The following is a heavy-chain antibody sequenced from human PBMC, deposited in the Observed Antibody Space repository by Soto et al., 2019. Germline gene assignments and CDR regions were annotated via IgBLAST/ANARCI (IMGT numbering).Heavy chain of an antibody. CDR1: GFTFSSYS. CDR3: ARDERWGDY. CDR2: ISSSSSTI. V-gene: IGHV3-48*01. Sequence: EVQLVESGGGLVQPGGSLRLSCAASGFTFSSYSMNWVRQAPGKGLEWVSYISSSSSTIYYADSVKGRFTISRDNAKNSLYLQMNSLRGEDTAVYYCARDERWGDYWGPGTLVTVSS. D-gene: IGHD3-16*01. J-gene: IGHJ4*02.